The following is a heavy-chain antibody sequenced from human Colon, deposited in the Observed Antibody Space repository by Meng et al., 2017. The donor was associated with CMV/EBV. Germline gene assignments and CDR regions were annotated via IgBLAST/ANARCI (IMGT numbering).Heavy chain of an antibody. J-gene: IGHJ6*02. CDR3: TRVSYSKSSYYYYGMDV. CDR2: INHSGST. D-gene: IGHD1-26*01. V-gene: IGHV4-34*01. CDR1: GGSFSGYY. Sequence: GSLRLSCAVYGGSFSGYYWSWIRQPPGKGLEWIGEINHSGSTNYNPSLKSRTTISADTSKKQSSLSLSPMTAADTAVYYCTRVSYSKSSYYYYGMDVWGQGTPVTVSS.